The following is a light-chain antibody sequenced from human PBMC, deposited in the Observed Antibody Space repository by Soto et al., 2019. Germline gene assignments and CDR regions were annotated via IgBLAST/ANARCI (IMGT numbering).Light chain of an antibody. CDR2: GAS. CDR3: QQYATPPYA. J-gene: IGKJ2*01. CDR1: QTVSDSY. V-gene: IGKV3-20*01. Sequence: EIVLTQSPGTLSLSPGERAAISCRASQTVSDSYLAWYQQRPGQTPRLLIYGASSRATGIPDRFSGSGSGADFTLTISRLEPDAFAVSYCQQYATPPYAFGQGTKLEI.